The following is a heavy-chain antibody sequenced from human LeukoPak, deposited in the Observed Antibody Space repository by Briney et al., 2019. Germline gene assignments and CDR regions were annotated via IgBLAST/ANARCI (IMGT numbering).Heavy chain of an antibody. Sequence: GGSLRLSCAASGFTFSTYSMNWVRQAPGKGLEWVAFIRYDGSNKYYADSVKGRFTISRDNSKNTLYLQMNSLRAEDTAVYYCASGSGWVWYYFDYWGQGTLVTVSS. CDR1: GFTFSTYS. J-gene: IGHJ4*02. CDR3: ASGSGWVWYYFDY. V-gene: IGHV3-30*02. CDR2: IRYDGSNK. D-gene: IGHD2-21*01.